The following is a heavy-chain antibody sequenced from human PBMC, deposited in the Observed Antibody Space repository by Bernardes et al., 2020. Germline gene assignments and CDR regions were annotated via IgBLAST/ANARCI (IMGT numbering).Heavy chain of an antibody. CDR2: ISSSSSYI. CDR3: ARDLWGDTAMVPTNDY. J-gene: IGHJ4*02. V-gene: IGHV3-21*01. D-gene: IGHD5-18*01. CDR1: GFTFSSYS. Sequence: GGSLRLSCAASGFTFSSYSMNWVRQAPGKGLEWVSSISSSSSYIYYADSVKGRFTISRDNAKNSLYLQMNSLRAEDTAVYYCARDLWGDTAMVPTNDYWGQGTLVTVSS.